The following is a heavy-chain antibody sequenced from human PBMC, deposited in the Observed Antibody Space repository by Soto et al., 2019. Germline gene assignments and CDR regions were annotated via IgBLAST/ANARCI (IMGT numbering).Heavy chain of an antibody. J-gene: IGHJ6*02. CDR2: ISSSSSYI. CDR3: ARDITWGYGSGSYYNDGGMDV. CDR1: GFTFSSYS. D-gene: IGHD3-10*01. Sequence: GGSLRLSCAASGFTFSSYSMNWVRQAPGKGLEWVSSISSSSSYIYYADSVKGRFTISRDNAKNSLYLQMNSLRAEDTAVYYCARDITWGYGSGSYYNDGGMDVWGQGTTVTVSS. V-gene: IGHV3-21*01.